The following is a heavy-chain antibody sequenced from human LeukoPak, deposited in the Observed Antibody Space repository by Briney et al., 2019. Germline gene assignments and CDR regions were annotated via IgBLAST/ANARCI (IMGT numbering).Heavy chain of an antibody. D-gene: IGHD6-19*01. CDR2: INWNGGST. V-gene: IGHV3-20*04. J-gene: IGHJ4*02. CDR3: ARSPPRIAVAAAFWDY. Sequence: GGSLRLSCAASGFTFDDYGMSWVRQAPGKGLEWVTGINWNGGSTGYADSVKGRFTISRDNAKNSLYLQMNSLRAEDTALYYCARSPPRIAVAAAFWDYWGQGTLVTVSS. CDR1: GFTFDDYG.